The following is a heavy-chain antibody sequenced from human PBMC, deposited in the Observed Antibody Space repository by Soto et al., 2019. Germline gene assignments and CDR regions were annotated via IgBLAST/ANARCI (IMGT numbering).Heavy chain of an antibody. J-gene: IGHJ4*02. CDR2: ISYDGGLQ. D-gene: IGHD5-18*01. Sequence: QAHLVESGGGVVQPGRSLRLSCAASGFTFTSYGMHWVRQAPGTRLEWVAVISYDGGLQHYADSVKGRFTISRDNSKNMVLLQINSLRAEDTAVNYCVSDRGYGHASVPYSWGQGTLVSVSS. V-gene: IGHV3-30*03. CDR3: VSDRGYGHASVPYS. CDR1: GFTFTSYG.